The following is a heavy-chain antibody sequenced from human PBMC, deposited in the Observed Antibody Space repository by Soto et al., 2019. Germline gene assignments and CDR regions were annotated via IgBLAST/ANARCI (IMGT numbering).Heavy chain of an antibody. D-gene: IGHD2-21*02. CDR1: GYTFTSYG. V-gene: IGHV1-18*01. CDR3: ARGHRSDPTLVTNYYYYYYMDV. J-gene: IGHJ6*03. CDR2: ISAYNGNT. Sequence: ASVNVSCKASGYTFTSYGISWVRQAPGQGLEWMGWISAYNGNTNYAQKLQGRVTMTTDTSTSTAYMELRSLRSDDTAVYYCARGHRSDPTLVTNYYYYYYMDVWGNGTSVTVSS.